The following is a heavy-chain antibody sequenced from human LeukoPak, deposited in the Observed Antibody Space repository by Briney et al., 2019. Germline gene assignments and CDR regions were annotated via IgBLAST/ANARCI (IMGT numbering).Heavy chain of an antibody. CDR1: GGTFSSYA. V-gene: IGHV1-69*01. J-gene: IGHJ3*02. CDR3: ATPSYGSGPPPPSI. D-gene: IGHD3-10*01. Sequence: SVKVSCKASGGTFSSYAISWVRQAPGQGLEWMGGIIPIFGTANYAQKFQGRVTITADESTSTAYMELSSLRSEDTAVYYCATPSYGSGPPPPSIWGQGKMVTVSS. CDR2: IIPIFGTA.